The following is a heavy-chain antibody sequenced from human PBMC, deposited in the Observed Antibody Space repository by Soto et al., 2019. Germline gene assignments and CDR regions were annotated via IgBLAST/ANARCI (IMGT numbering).Heavy chain of an antibody. V-gene: IGHV4-38-2*01. CDR2: IYHNGRT. D-gene: IGHD1-26*01. CDR3: ARVEGASAGAGVVGY. Sequence: PXATLSLTCAVSGYSISSGFYWGWIRQPPGKGLEWIGSIYHNGRTYYNPSLKSRVIISVDTSKNQFSLNLRSVTAADTAVHYCARVEGASAGAGVVGYCAQGTLVTVSS. CDR1: GYSISSGFY. J-gene: IGHJ4*02.